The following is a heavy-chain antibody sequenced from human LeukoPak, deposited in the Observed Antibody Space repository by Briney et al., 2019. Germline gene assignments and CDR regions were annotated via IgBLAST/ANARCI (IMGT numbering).Heavy chain of an antibody. CDR1: EFILSRNW. CDR3: IRSYDY. V-gene: IGHV3-74*01. CDR2: MYSDETNT. D-gene: IGHD1-26*01. J-gene: IGHJ4*02. Sequence: GGSLRLSCAASEFILSRNWMHWVRQAPGKGLVWLSRMYSDETNTRYADSVKGRFTISRDNAKNTLYLQMNSVRAEDTAVYYCIRSYDYWSQGILVTVSS.